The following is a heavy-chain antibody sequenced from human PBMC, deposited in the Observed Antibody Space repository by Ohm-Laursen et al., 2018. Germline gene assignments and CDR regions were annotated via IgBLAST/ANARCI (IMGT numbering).Heavy chain of an antibody. CDR1: GFTFSTYS. D-gene: IGHD3-16*01. CDR3: ARDVPGIVASRGGG. Sequence: SLRLSCAASGFTFSTYSMNWVRQAPGEGLEWVAYISSSSGTIYYADSVKGRFTISRDKSKNTLYLQMNSLRVEDTAMYFCARDVPGIVASRGGGWGQGTLVTVSS. V-gene: IGHV3-48*01. CDR2: ISSSSGTI. J-gene: IGHJ4*02.